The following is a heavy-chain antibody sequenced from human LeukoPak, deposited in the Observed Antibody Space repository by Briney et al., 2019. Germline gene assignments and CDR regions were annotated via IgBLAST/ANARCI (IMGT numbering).Heavy chain of an antibody. V-gene: IGHV4-59*01. J-gene: IGHJ4*02. CDR2: IYYSGST. D-gene: IGHD3-22*01. CDR1: GGSISTYY. CDR3: ARDRDSMAFDY. Sequence: SETLSLTCTVSGGSISTYYWSWIRQPPGKGLEWIGYIYYSGSTNYNPSLKSRVTISVDTSKNQFSLKLSPVTAADTAVYYCARDRDSMAFDYWGQGTLVTVSS.